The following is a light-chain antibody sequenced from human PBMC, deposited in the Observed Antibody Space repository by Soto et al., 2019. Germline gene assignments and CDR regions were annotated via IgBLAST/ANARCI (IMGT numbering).Light chain of an antibody. CDR2: DAS. V-gene: IGKV1-5*01. CDR3: QQYGSSPPWT. Sequence: DIHMTQSPSSLSVSVGDRVTITCRTSQNINAWLAWYQQRPGQAPKLLIYDASTVQSGVPSRFSGSGSGTEFTLTISSLQPDDSATYYCQQYGSSPPWTFGQGTKVEIK. J-gene: IGKJ1*01. CDR1: QNINAW.